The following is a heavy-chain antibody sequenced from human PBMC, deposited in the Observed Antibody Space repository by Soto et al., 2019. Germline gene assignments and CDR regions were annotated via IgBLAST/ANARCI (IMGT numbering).Heavy chain of an antibody. Sequence: GGSLRLSCVASGFDFKTYGMHWVRQAPGKGLEWVAVIGFDGTNIHYSDSVRGRFSISRDNSENTVSLQMNSLRVEDTALYYCVRTACVINNCSYRRVRWCQGTLVTVS. CDR2: IGFDGTNI. CDR1: GFDFKTYG. V-gene: IGHV3-33*01. CDR3: VRTACVINNCSYRRVR. D-gene: IGHD1-20*01. J-gene: IGHJ4*02.